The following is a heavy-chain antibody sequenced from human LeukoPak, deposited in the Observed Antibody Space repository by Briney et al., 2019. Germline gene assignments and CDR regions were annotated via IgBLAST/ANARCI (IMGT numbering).Heavy chain of an antibody. CDR2: IYPGDSGT. Sequence: GASLKISCKASGSSFTSYWIGWVRQMPGKGLEWMGIIYPGDSGTTYSPSFQGQVTMSADKSISTAFVQWSSLKASDTAMYYCARRGRDGYNYDAFDIWGQGTMVTVSS. CDR3: ARRGRDGYNYDAFDI. J-gene: IGHJ3*02. CDR1: GSSFTSYW. D-gene: IGHD5-24*01. V-gene: IGHV5-51*01.